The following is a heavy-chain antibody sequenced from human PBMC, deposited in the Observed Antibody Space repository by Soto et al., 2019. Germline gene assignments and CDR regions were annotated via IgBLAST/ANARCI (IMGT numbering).Heavy chain of an antibody. Sequence: QVQLQESGPGLVKPSQTLSLTCTVSGGSISSGGYYWSWIRQHPGKGLEWIGYIYYGGSTYYNPSLKSRVTISLDTSKNQFPLKLSSVTAADTAVYYCARDLYGSGSFDPWGQGTLVTVSS. CDR2: IYYGGST. CDR1: GGSISSGGYY. D-gene: IGHD3-10*01. V-gene: IGHV4-31*03. CDR3: ARDLYGSGSFDP. J-gene: IGHJ5*02.